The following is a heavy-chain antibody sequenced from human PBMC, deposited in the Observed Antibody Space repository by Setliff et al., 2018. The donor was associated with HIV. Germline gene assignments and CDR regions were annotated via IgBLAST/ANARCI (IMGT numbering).Heavy chain of an antibody. J-gene: IGHJ4*02. CDR3: ARIGRRGVTTPYYFDY. D-gene: IGHD3-10*01. V-gene: IGHV4-34*01. CDR1: GGSFSGYY. CDR2: INHSGST. Sequence: SETLSLTCAVYGGSFSGYYWSWIRQPPGKGLEWIGEINHSGSTNYNPALKSRVTISVDTSKNQFSLKLSSVTAADTAVYYCARIGRRGVTTPYYFDYWGQGTLVTVSS.